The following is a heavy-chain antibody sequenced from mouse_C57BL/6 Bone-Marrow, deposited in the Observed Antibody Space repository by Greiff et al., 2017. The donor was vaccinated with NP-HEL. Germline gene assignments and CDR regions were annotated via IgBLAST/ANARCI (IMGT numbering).Heavy chain of an antibody. CDR2: IDPETGGT. Sequence: VQLQQSGAELVRPGASVTLSCKASGYTFTDYEMHWVKQTPVHGLEWIGAIDPETGGTAYNQKVKGKAILTADKSSSPAYMELRSLTSEDSAVYYCTSYYGSSYRYFDVWGTGTTVTVSS. V-gene: IGHV1-15*01. D-gene: IGHD1-1*01. J-gene: IGHJ1*03. CDR3: TSYYGSSYRYFDV. CDR1: GYTFTDYE.